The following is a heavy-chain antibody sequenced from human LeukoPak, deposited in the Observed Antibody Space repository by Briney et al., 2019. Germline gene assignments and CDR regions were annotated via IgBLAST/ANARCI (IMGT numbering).Heavy chain of an antibody. D-gene: IGHD2-15*01. V-gene: IGHV4-31*03. J-gene: IGHJ4*02. Sequence: SSETLSLTCTVSAGSISSGGYYWSWIRQHPGKGLEWIGYIYYSGSTYYNPSLKSRVTISVDTSKNQFSLKLSSVTAADTAVYYCARSEDCSGGSCYTVTPPDYWGQGTLVTVSS. CDR2: IYYSGST. CDR1: AGSISSGGYY. CDR3: ARSEDCSGGSCYTVTPPDY.